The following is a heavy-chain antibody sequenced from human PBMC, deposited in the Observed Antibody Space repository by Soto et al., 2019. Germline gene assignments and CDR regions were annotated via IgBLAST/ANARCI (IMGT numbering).Heavy chain of an antibody. D-gene: IGHD1-26*01. CDR2: IIPIFGTA. V-gene: IGHV1-69*13. J-gene: IGHJ6*02. CDR3: ARDSRVYSGSYYHYYYGMDV. Sequence: SVKVSCKASGGTFSSYAISWVRQAPGQGLEWMGGIIPIFGTANYAQKFQGRVTITADESTSTAYMELSSLRSEDTAVYYCARDSRVYSGSYYHYYYGMDVWGQGTTVTVSS. CDR1: GGTFSSYA.